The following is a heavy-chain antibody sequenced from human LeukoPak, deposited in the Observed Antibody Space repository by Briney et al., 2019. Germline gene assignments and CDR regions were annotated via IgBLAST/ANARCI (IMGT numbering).Heavy chain of an antibody. J-gene: IGHJ4*02. D-gene: IGHD5-12*01. Sequence: SQTLSLTCAISGDSVSSNSAAWNWIRQSPSRGLEWLGRTYYRSKWYNDYAVSVKSRITINPDTSKNQFSLQLNSVTPEDTAVYYCARAVSPRGYSGYDFDYWGQGTLVTVSS. CDR3: ARAVSPRGYSGYDFDY. V-gene: IGHV6-1*01. CDR1: GDSVSSNSAA. CDR2: TYYRSKWYN.